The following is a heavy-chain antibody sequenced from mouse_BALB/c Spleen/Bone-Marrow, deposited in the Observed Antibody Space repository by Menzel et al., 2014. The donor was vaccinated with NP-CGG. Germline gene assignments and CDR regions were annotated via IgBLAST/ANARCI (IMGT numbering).Heavy chain of an antibody. CDR2: IWGDGST. CDR1: GFSLTGYG. V-gene: IGHV2-6-7*01. J-gene: IGHJ4*01. D-gene: IGHD2-4*01. Sequence: VQLQQSGPGLVAPSQSLSITCTASGFSLTGYGVSWVRQPPGKGLEWLGMIWGDGSTDYNSALKSRLSISKDNSKSQVFLKMNSLQTDDTARYSCARDSFLITRALDYWGQGTSVTVSS. CDR3: ARDSFLITRALDY.